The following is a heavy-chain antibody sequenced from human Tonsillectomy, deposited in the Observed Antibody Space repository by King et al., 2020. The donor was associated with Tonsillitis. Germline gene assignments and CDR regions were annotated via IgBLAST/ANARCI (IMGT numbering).Heavy chain of an antibody. D-gene: IGHD5-18*01. CDR1: GFTFSSYA. Sequence: QLVQSGGGVVQPGGSLRLSCAASGFTFSSYAIHWVRQAPGKGPEWVALISYDGNNKYYTDSVEGRFSISRDNSKNTVYLQMNSLRPEDTAVYFCAKWGDTPVSGSDGAIDHWGQGALVTVSS. J-gene: IGHJ4*02. CDR3: AKWGDTPVSGSDGAIDH. V-gene: IGHV3-30*04. CDR2: ISYDGNNK.